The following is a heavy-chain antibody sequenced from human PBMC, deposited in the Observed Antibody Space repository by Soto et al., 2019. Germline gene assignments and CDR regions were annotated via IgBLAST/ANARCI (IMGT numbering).Heavy chain of an antibody. CDR2: IKNDGSST. J-gene: IGHJ3*02. CDR1: GFTFSSYW. V-gene: IGHV3-74*01. Sequence: RLSCAASGFTFSSYWMHWVRQAPGKGLVWVSRIKNDGSSTDYADFVKGRFTISRDNAKNTLYLQMNSLRVEDSAVYYCVRAFDIWGQGTMVTVSS. CDR3: VRAFDI.